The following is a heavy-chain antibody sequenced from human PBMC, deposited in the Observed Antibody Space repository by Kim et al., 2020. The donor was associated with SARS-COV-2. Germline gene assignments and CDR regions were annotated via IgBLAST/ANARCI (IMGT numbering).Heavy chain of an antibody. D-gene: IGHD5-12*01. CDR2: ISGSGVNT. V-gene: IGHV3-23*01. Sequence: LSLTCAASGFTFRNHAMNWVRQAPGKGLEWVSGISGSGVNTYYADSVKGRFTISRDNSNNTLYLQMSSPRGEDTAIYFCARVGIVATITSWGQGTLV. CDR1: GFTFRNHA. J-gene: IGHJ5*02. CDR3: ARVGIVATITS.